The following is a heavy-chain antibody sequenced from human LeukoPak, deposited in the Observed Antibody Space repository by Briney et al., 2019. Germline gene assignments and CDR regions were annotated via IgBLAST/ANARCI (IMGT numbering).Heavy chain of an antibody. CDR1: GGSFSGYY. V-gene: IGHV4-34*01. J-gene: IGHJ4*02. D-gene: IGHD3-10*01. CDR3: ASSYGSGSVYFDY. CDR2: INHSGST. Sequence: SETLSLTCAVYGGSFSGYYWSWIRQPPGKGLEWIGEINHSGSTNYNPSLKSRVTISVDTSKNQFSLKLSSVTAADTAVYYCASSYGSGSVYFDYWGQGTLVTVSS.